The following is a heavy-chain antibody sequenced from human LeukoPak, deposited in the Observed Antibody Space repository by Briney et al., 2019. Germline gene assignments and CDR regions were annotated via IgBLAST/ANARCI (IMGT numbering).Heavy chain of an antibody. CDR3: ARVRDDYGDYLGDY. D-gene: IGHD4-17*01. CDR2: ISYDGSNK. J-gene: IGHJ4*02. CDR1: GVTFSSYA. Sequence: GRSRRLSCAASGVTFSSYAMHWVRQAPGKGLEWVAVISYDGSNKYYADSVKGRFTISRDNSKNTLYLQMNSLRAEDTAVYYCARVRDDYGDYLGDYWGQGTLVTVSS. V-gene: IGHV3-30-3*01.